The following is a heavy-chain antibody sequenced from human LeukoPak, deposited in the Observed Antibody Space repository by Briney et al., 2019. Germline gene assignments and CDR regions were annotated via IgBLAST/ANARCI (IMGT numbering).Heavy chain of an antibody. CDR3: AREGSGSWFDP. Sequence: GESLKISCKTSGYSFTSFWIGWVRQMPGKGLEWMAIIYPRHSDTRYSPSFPGHVTISADTSISTIYLQWNSLKASDSAMYYCAREGSGSWFDPWGQGTLVTVSS. V-gene: IGHV5-51*01. D-gene: IGHD1-1*01. J-gene: IGHJ5*02. CDR2: IYPRHSDT. CDR1: GYSFTSFW.